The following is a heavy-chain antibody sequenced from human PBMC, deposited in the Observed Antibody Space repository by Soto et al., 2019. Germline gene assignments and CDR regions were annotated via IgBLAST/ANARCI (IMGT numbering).Heavy chain of an antibody. CDR3: AREAIIGIAAPEYYFDH. Sequence: EVQLVESGGDLVQPGGSLRLSCAASGFTVSNNYMSWVRQAPGKGLEWVSVIYTGGYTNYADYVNGRFTISRDSSKNTLYLQMDSLRAEDTAVYYCAREAIIGIAAPEYYFDHWGQGTLVTVSS. D-gene: IGHD2-2*02. CDR2: IYTGGYT. CDR1: GFTVSNNY. J-gene: IGHJ4*02. V-gene: IGHV3-66*01.